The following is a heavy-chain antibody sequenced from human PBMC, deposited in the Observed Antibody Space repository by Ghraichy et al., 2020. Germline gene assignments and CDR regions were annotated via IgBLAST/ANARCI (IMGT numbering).Heavy chain of an antibody. V-gene: IGHV3-23*01. CDR1: GFTFSSYA. CDR2: ISGSGGST. D-gene: IGHD3-10*01. J-gene: IGHJ4*02. Sequence: GGSLRLSCAASGFTFSSYAMNWVRQAPGKGLEWVSAISGSGGSTYYADSVKGRFTISRDNSKNTLYLQMNSLRAEDTAIYYCAKGGGYYYGSGSYSADYWGQGTLVTVSS. CDR3: AKGGGYYYGSGSYSADY.